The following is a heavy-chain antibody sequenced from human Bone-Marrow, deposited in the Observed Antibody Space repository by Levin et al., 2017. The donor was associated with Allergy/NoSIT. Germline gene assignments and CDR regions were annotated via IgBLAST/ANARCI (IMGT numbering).Heavy chain of an antibody. V-gene: IGHV4-39*01. CDR3: ARRAGQQLIWGGWFDP. CDR2: FYFDGST. J-gene: IGHJ5*02. D-gene: IGHD6-13*01. CDR1: GGSVSSMSFW. Sequence: PSETLSLTCTVSGGSVSSMSFWWGWIRQSPGQGLEWIGNFYFDGSTYYNPSLKSRVTISVDTSRNQFSLKLISVTAADTAVYYCARRAGQQLIWGGWFDPWGQGALVTVSS.